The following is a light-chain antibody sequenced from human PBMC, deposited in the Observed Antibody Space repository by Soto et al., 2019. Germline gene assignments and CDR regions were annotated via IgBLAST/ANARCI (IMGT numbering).Light chain of an antibody. CDR3: QQYGDWPLT. V-gene: IGKV3-15*01. CDR1: QSVGNN. Sequence: EIVVTQSPATLSVSPGERATLSCRASQSVGNNFAWYQQKPGQAPRLLIFATSTRATGVPARFSGSGSGTEFTLTISRLQSEEFAVYYCQQYGDWPLTFGGGAKVEI. J-gene: IGKJ4*01. CDR2: ATS.